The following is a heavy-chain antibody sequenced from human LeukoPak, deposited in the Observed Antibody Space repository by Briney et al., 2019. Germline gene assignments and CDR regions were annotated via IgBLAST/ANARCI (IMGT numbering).Heavy chain of an antibody. Sequence: SETLSLSCTVSGGSISSGDYYWSWIRQPPGKGLEWIGYIYHSGNTYYNPSLKSRLTISVDTPRNQFSLKLRSVTAADTAVYYCARGGTRITIVGVVINDFDYWGQGTLVTVSS. CDR3: ARGGTRITIVGVVINDFDY. CDR1: GGSISSGDYY. CDR2: IYHSGNT. V-gene: IGHV4-30-4*08. J-gene: IGHJ4*02. D-gene: IGHD3-3*01.